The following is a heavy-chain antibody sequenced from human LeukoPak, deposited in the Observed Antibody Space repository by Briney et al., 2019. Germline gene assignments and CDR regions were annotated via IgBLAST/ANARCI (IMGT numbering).Heavy chain of an antibody. CDR3: AKPITVSGATDGFDI. D-gene: IGHD3-3*01. J-gene: IGHJ3*02. Sequence: KPSETLSLTCTVSGGSISSYYWSWIRQPPGKGLEWIGYIYYSGSTNYNPSLKSRVTISVDTSKNQFSLKLSSVTAADTAVYYCAKPITVSGATDGFDIWGQGTMVTVSS. CDR1: GGSISSYY. CDR2: IYYSGST. V-gene: IGHV4-59*01.